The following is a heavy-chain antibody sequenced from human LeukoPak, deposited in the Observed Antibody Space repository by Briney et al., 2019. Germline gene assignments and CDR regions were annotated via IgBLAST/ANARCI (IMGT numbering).Heavy chain of an antibody. V-gene: IGHV3-23*01. J-gene: IGHJ4*02. Sequence: GGSLRLSCAASGFTFSSYAMNWVRQAPGKGLERVSGISNGGSTYYADSVKGRFTISRDYFQNTLYLQMNSLRAEDTAVYYCAKETSSSFDYWGQGTLVTVSS. CDR1: GFTFSSYA. D-gene: IGHD6-6*01. CDR2: ISNGGST. CDR3: AKETSSSFDY.